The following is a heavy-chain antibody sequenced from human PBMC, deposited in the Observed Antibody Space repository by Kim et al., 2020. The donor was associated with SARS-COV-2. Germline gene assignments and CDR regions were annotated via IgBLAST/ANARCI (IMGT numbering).Heavy chain of an antibody. Sequence: GGSLRLSCAASGFTFSSYSMNWVRQAPGKGLEWVSYISSSSSTIYYADSVKGRFTISRDNAKNSLYLQMNSLRDEDTAVYYCARDLNKGGWELRPSVYWGQGTLVTVSS. CDR2: ISSSSSTI. J-gene: IGHJ4*02. CDR1: GFTFSSYS. CDR3: ARDLNKGGWELRPSVY. D-gene: IGHD1-26*01. V-gene: IGHV3-48*02.